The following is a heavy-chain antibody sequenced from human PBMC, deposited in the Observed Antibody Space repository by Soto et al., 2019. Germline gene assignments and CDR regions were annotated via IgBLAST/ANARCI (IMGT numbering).Heavy chain of an antibody. V-gene: IGHV3-9*01. CDR1: GFTFDDYA. CDR3: AQYYF. D-gene: IGHD3-10*01. Sequence: EVQLVESGGDLVKPGRSLRLSCAASGFTFDDYAMHWVRQAPGKGLEWVSGITWNGGSIGYADSVKGRFTISRDNVKNSLYLQMNSLSPEDTALYYCAQYYFWGKGTTVIVFS. J-gene: IGHJ6*04. CDR2: ITWNGGSI.